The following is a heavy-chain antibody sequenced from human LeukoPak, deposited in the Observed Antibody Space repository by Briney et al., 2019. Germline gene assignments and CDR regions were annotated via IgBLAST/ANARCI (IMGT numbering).Heavy chain of an antibody. CDR2: IWYDGSNK. CDR3: ARDGYYYGSGSAVDY. V-gene: IGHV3-33*01. J-gene: IGHJ4*02. D-gene: IGHD3-10*01. CDR1: GFPFSSYG. Sequence: PGSALRLYCASSGFPFSSYGMHRVRQAPGTGLDWVAVIWYDGSNKYYADSVKGRFTISRDSSKNTLYLQMNSLRAEDTAVYYCARDGYYYGSGSAVDYWGQGTLVTVSS.